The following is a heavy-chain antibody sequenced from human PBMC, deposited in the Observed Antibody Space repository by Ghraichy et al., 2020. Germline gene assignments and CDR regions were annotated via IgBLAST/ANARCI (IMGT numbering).Heavy chain of an antibody. CDR3: AAPYYYDSSGYKYKAVFDI. J-gene: IGHJ3*02. V-gene: IGHV4-39*01. CDR1: GGPITSNIYF. Sequence: SETLSLTCSVSGGPITSNIYFWGWICQPTGKGLEWIGSLYYSGSTYYNPSLKSRVTILADTSKNQLSLKLSSVTAADTAVYYCAAPYYYDSSGYKYKAVFDIWSQGTMVTVSS. D-gene: IGHD3-22*01. CDR2: LYYSGST.